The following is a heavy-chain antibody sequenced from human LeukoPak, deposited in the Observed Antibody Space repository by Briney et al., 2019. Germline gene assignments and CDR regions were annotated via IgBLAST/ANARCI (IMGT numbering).Heavy chain of an antibody. J-gene: IGHJ4*02. D-gene: IGHD2-2*01. V-gene: IGHV3-21*01. Sequence: PGGSLRLSCAASGYTFSNYRMNWVRQAPGKGLEWVSSISSSSSYIYYADSVKGRLTISRDNAKNSLYLQMNSLRAEDTAVYYCAREFCSSNSCYLEYWGQGTLVTVSS. CDR3: AREFCSSNSCYLEY. CDR1: GYTFSNYR. CDR2: ISSSSSYI.